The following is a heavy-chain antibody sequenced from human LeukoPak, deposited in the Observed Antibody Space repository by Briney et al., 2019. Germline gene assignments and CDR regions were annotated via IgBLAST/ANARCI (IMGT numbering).Heavy chain of an antibody. CDR2: IRYDGSNK. Sequence: GGSLRLSCAASGFTFSSYGMHWVRQAPGKGLEWVAFIRYDGSNKYYADSVKGRFTISRDNSKNTLYLQMNSLRAEDTAVYYCAKGRVGHSPGYYYGNDAFDIWGQGTMVTVSS. CDR1: GFTFSSYG. CDR3: AKGRVGHSPGYYYGNDAFDI. D-gene: IGHD3-22*01. V-gene: IGHV3-30*02. J-gene: IGHJ3*02.